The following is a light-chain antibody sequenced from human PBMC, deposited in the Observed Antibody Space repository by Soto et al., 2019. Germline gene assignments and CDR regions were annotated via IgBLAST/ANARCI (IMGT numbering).Light chain of an antibody. CDR2: GAS. J-gene: IGKJ1*01. Sequence: EIVLTQSPGTLSLSPGERATLSCRASQSVSSSYLAWYQQKPGQAPRLLIYGASSRATGIPDRFSGSGSGTDFTLTISRLEPEVFAVYYCQQFGSLPQPFCQGPKLDIK. CDR3: QQFGSLPQP. CDR1: QSVSSSY. V-gene: IGKV3-20*01.